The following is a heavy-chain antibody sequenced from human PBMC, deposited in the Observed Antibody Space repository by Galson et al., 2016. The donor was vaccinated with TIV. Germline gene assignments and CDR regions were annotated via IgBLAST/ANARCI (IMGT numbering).Heavy chain of an antibody. CDR3: ARLTPCGGDCYYFDR. Sequence: SVKVSCKASGGTLSNDPITWVRQAPGQGLEWMGGIIPIAGISDNSQKFQGRVSITADVSTNTVYMELNSLGSEDTAVFYCARLTPCGGDCYYFDRWGQGTLVTVSS. J-gene: IGHJ4*02. V-gene: IGHV1-69*10. CDR2: IIPIAGIS. D-gene: IGHD2-21*02. CDR1: GGTLSNDP.